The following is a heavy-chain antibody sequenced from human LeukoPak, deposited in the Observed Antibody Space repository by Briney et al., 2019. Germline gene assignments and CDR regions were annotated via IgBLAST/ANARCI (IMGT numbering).Heavy chain of an antibody. V-gene: IGHV5-51*01. J-gene: IGHJ6*02. CDR2: IYPGDSDT. Sequence: GESLKISCKGSGYSFTSYWIGWVRQMPGKGLEWMGIIYPGDSDTRHSPSFQGQATISADKSISTAYLQWSSLKASDTAVYYCGRYSSGYPPYYYGVDVWGQGTTVTVSS. CDR1: GYSFTSYW. D-gene: IGHD3-22*01. CDR3: GRYSSGYPPYYYGVDV.